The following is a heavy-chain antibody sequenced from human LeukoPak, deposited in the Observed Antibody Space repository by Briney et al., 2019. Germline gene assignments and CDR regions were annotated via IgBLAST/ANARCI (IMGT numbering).Heavy chain of an antibody. D-gene: IGHD4-23*01. V-gene: IGHV3-73*01. CDR1: GFTFSGSA. J-gene: IGHJ6*03. Sequence: RGSLKLSCAASGFTFSGSAMHWVRQASGKGLEWVGRIRSKANSYATAYAASVKGRFTISRDDSKNTAYLQMNSLKTEDTAVYYCTAYGGNGPDYYYYMDVWGKGTTVTVSS. CDR3: TAYGGNGPDYYYYMDV. CDR2: IRSKANSYAT.